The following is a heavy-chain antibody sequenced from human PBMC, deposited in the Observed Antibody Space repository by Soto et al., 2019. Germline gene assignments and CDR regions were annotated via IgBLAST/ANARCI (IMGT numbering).Heavy chain of an antibody. V-gene: IGHV3-30-3*01. CDR2: ISYDGSNK. Sequence: QVQLVESGGGVVQPGRSLRLSCAASGFTFSSYAMHWVRQAPGKGLEWVAVISYDGSNKYYADSVKGRFTISRDNSKNTLYLQMNSLRAEDTAVYYCARPAFYYYYYGMDVWGQGTTVTVSS. J-gene: IGHJ6*02. CDR1: GFTFSSYA. CDR3: ARPAFYYYYYGMDV.